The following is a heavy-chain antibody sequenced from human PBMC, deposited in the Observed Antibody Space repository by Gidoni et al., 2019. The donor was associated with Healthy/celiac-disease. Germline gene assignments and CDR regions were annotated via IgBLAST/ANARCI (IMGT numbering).Heavy chain of an antibody. D-gene: IGHD5-18*01. Sequence: QVQLQQWGAGLLKPSETLSLTCAVYGWPFRGYYWSWIRQPPGKGLEWIGEINHSGSTNYNPSLRSRVTISVDTSKTEFSLKLSSVTAADTAVYYCARATRGYSYGYNDYWGQGTLVTVSS. CDR3: ARATRGYSYGYNDY. V-gene: IGHV4-34*01. CDR1: GWPFRGYY. CDR2: INHSGST. J-gene: IGHJ4*02.